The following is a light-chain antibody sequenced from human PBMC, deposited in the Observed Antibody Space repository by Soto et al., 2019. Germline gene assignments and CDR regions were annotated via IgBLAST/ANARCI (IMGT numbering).Light chain of an antibody. Sequence: DIQMTQSPSTLSGSVGDRVTITCRASQDISNSLNWYQQKPGQAPKLLIYDASRLATGVPSRFTGSGLGTDFTFAISSLQPEDFATYFCQQYDNPPPTFGGGTKVDI. V-gene: IGKV1-33*01. CDR3: QQYDNPPPT. J-gene: IGKJ4*01. CDR2: DAS. CDR1: QDISNS.